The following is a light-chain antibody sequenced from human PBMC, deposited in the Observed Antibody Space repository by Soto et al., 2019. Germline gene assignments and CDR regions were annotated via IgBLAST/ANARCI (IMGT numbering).Light chain of an antibody. CDR2: ATS. Sequence: DIQMTQSPASLSAFVVDRVTITCRASQGINHNLAWFQQKPGKVPKLLIYATSTMHSGVPDRFSGSGFGTDFTLTISSLQSEDVAAYYCQKHNRAPFTFGPGTKVDIK. J-gene: IGKJ3*01. CDR3: QKHNRAPFT. V-gene: IGKV1-27*01. CDR1: QGINHN.